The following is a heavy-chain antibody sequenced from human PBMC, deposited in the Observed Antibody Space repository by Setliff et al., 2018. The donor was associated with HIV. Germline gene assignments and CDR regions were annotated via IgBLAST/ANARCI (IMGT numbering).Heavy chain of an antibody. D-gene: IGHD2-15*01. V-gene: IGHV1-69*13. Sequence: SVKVSCKASGDAFSKYAINWVRQAPGQGLEWMGGVIPGFGAPNHAQKFQGRVTITADESTKTAYMELSGLRSEDTAIYYCAKGMDACSGGNCFGWKTFDIWGQGTLVTV. CDR2: VIPGFGAP. J-gene: IGHJ3*02. CDR3: AKGMDACSGGNCFGWKTFDI. CDR1: GDAFSKYA.